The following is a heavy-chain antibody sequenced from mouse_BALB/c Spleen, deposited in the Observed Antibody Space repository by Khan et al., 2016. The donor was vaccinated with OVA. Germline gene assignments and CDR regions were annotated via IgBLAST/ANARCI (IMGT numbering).Heavy chain of an antibody. D-gene: IGHD1-1*01. V-gene: IGHV2-9*02. J-gene: IGHJ2*01. Sequence: VQLVESGPGLVAPSQSLSITCTVSGFSLTSYGVHWVRQPPGKGLEWLGIIWAGGSTNYNSALMSRLSISKDNSKSQVFVKMISLQTDDTAMDYCARDHGNTYEYFDYGGQGTTLTVSA. CDR3: ARDHGNTYEYFDY. CDR2: IWAGGST. CDR1: GFSLTSYG.